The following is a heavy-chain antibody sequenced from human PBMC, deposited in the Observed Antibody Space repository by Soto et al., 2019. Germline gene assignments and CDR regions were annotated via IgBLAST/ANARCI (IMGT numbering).Heavy chain of an antibody. Sequence: SETLSLTCTVSGGSISSYYWSWIRQPPGKGLEWIGYIYYSGSTNYNPSLKSRVTISVDTSKNQLSLKLSSVTAADTAVYYCARGSIAARARWFDPWGQGTLVTVSS. CDR3: ARGSIAARARWFDP. CDR2: IYYSGST. V-gene: IGHV4-59*12. D-gene: IGHD6-6*01. J-gene: IGHJ5*02. CDR1: GGSISSYY.